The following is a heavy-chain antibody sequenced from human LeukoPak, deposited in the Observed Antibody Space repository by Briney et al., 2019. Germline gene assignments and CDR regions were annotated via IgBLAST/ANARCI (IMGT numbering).Heavy chain of an antibody. D-gene: IGHD3-10*01. Sequence: GESLKISCKGSGYSFTSYWIGWVRQMPGKGLEWMGIIYPGDSDTRYSPSFQGQVTISADKSISTAYLQWSSLKASDTAMYCCARRSGLVRGVIIKGDNWFDPWGQGTLVTVSS. CDR3: ARRSGLVRGVIIKGDNWFDP. CDR2: IYPGDSDT. V-gene: IGHV5-51*01. J-gene: IGHJ5*02. CDR1: GYSFTSYW.